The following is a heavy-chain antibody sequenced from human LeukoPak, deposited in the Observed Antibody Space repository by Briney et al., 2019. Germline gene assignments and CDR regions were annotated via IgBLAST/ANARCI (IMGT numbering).Heavy chain of an antibody. V-gene: IGHV3-11*01. CDR3: ARGKKDIVVVPAAPWFDP. J-gene: IGHJ5*02. CDR2: ISSSGSTI. CDR1: GSTFSDYY. D-gene: IGHD2-2*01. Sequence: PGGSLRLSCAASGSTFSDYYMSWIRQAPGKGLEWVSYISSSGSTIYYADSVKGRFTISRDNGKNSLYLQMNSLRAEDTAVYYCARGKKDIVVVPAAPWFDPWGQGTLVTVSS.